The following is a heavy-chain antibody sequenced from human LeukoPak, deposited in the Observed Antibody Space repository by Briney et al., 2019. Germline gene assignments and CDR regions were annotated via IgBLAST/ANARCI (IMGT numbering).Heavy chain of an antibody. CDR2: ISSSGTTI. Sequence: GGSLRLSCAASGFTYSDYYMSWIRQPPGKGLEWVSYISSSGTTIYYADSVRGRFTVSRDNAKNSLYLQMDSLSAEDTAVYYCASLRGVNRWGQGTLVTVSS. V-gene: IGHV3-11*01. J-gene: IGHJ4*02. CDR1: GFTYSDYY. CDR3: ASLRGVNR. D-gene: IGHD3-10*01.